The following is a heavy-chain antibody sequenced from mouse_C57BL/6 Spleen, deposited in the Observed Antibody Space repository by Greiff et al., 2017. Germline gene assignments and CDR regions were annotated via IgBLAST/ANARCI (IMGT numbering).Heavy chain of an antibody. J-gene: IGHJ4*01. V-gene: IGHV1-82*01. CDR3: ARAPLYYYDAMDY. CDR2: IYPGDGDT. CDR1: GYAFSSSW. D-gene: IGHD1-1*01. Sequence: VQLQESGPELVKPGASVKISCKASGYAFSSSWMNWVKQRPGKGLEWIGRIYPGDGDTNYNGKFKGKATLTADKSSSTAYMQLSSLTSEDSAVYFCARAPLYYYDAMDYWGQGTSVTVSS.